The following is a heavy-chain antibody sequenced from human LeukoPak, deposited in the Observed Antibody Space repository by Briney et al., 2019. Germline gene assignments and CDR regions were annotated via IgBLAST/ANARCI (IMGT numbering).Heavy chain of an antibody. CDR1: GGSISSSSYY. J-gene: IGHJ4*02. CDR2: INHSGST. CDR3: ARHVVRGVNLDY. D-gene: IGHD3-10*01. Sequence: PSETLSLTCTVSGGSISSSSYYWGWIRQPPGKGLEWIGEINHSGSTNYNPSLKSRVTISVDTSKNQFSLKLSSVTAADTAVYYCARHVVRGVNLDYWGQGTLVTVSS. V-gene: IGHV4-39*01.